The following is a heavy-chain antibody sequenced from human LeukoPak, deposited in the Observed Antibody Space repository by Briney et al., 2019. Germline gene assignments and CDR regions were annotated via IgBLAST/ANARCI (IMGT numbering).Heavy chain of an antibody. CDR3: AKASWAGVTTTYFAY. CDR2: INHSGST. Sequence: SETLSLTCAVYGGSFSGYYWSWIRQPPGKGLEWIGEINHSGSTNYNPSLKSRVTISVDTSKNQFSLKLSSVTAADTAVYYCAKASWAGVTTTYFAYWAQGTLVTVSS. D-gene: IGHD1-26*01. V-gene: IGHV4-34*01. J-gene: IGHJ4*02. CDR1: GGSFSGYY.